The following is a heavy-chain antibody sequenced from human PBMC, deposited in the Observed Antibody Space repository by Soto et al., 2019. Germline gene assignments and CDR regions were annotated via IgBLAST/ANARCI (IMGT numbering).Heavy chain of an antibody. V-gene: IGHV5-51*01. D-gene: IGHD1-26*01. Sequence: PGAALKTCCKGSGYSFTSYWIGWVRQMLGKGLEWMGIIYPGDSDTRYSPSFQGQVTISXXXXXXTXYXQXXXLKAXDTAMYYCARGCRSNADDGFDLWGQGTMDTVSS. J-gene: IGHJ3*01. CDR3: ARGCRSNADDGFDL. CDR2: IYPGDSDT. CDR1: GYSFTSYW.